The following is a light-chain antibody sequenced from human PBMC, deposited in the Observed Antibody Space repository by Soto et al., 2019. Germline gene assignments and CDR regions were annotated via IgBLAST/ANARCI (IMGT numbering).Light chain of an antibody. V-gene: IGKV1-9*01. Sequence: IKLNQSPSSLSASVGDRVTITCRASQDISSYLAWYQQKPGKAPNLLIYAASTLQSGVPSRFSASGVGTDFTLTISSLQAEDFATYYCQQVRSYPSTFGGGTKV. CDR1: QDISSY. J-gene: IGKJ4*01. CDR3: QQVRSYPST. CDR2: AAS.